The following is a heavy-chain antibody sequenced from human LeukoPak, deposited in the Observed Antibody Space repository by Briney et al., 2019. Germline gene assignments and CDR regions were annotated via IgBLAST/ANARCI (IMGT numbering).Heavy chain of an antibody. V-gene: IGHV3-48*01. CDR2: ISSSSSTI. J-gene: IGHJ3*02. CDR3: ARERGSGRYSGLANAFDI. Sequence: GGSLRLSCAASGFTFSSYSMNWVRQAPGKGLEWVSYISSSSSTIYYADSVKGRFTISRDNAKNSLYLQMNSLRAEDTAVYYCARERGSGRYSGLANAFDIWGQGTMVTVSS. D-gene: IGHD1-26*01. CDR1: GFTFSSYS.